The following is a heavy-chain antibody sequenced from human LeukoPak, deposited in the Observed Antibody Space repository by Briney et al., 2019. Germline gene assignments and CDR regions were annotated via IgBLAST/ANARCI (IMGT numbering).Heavy chain of an antibody. J-gene: IGHJ3*02. Sequence: SETLSLTCAVYGGSFSGYYWSWIRQPPGKGLEWIGEINHSGSTNYNPSLKSRVTISVDTSKNQFSLRLSSVTAADTAVYYCARHIVVVTAIGDDAFDIWGQGTMVTVSS. CDR1: GGSFSGYY. CDR2: INHSGST. CDR3: ARHIVVVTAIGDDAFDI. V-gene: IGHV4-34*01. D-gene: IGHD2-21*02.